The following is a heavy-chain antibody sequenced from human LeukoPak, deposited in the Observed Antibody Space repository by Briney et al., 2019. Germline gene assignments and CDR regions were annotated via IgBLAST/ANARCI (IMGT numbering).Heavy chain of an antibody. CDR3: ARDYSSSWSP. J-gene: IGHJ4*02. Sequence: PGGPLRLSCAASGFTFSSYAMHWVRQAPGKGLEWVAVISYDGSNKYYADSVKGRFTISRDNSKNTLYLQMNSLRAEDTAVYYCARDYSSSWSPWGQGTLVTVSS. V-gene: IGHV3-30*04. CDR2: ISYDGSNK. D-gene: IGHD6-13*01. CDR1: GFTFSSYA.